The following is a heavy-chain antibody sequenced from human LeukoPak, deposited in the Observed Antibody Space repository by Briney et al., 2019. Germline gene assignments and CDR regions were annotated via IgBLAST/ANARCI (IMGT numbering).Heavy chain of an antibody. CDR1: GFTFSSYA. V-gene: IGHV3-30-3*01. D-gene: IGHD2-21*01. J-gene: IGHJ4*02. CDR2: ISYDGSNK. Sequence: GGSLRLSCAAPGFTFSSYAMHWVRQAPGKGLEWVAVISYDGSNKYYADSVKGRFTISRDNSKNTLYLQMNSLRAEDTAVYYCARSPTSYCGGDCYSDYWGQGTLVTVSS. CDR3: ARSPTSYCGGDCYSDY.